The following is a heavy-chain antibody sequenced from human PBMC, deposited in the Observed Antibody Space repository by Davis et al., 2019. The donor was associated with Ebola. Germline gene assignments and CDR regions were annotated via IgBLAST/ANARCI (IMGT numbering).Heavy chain of an antibody. V-gene: IGHV4-34*01. J-gene: IGHJ5*02. CDR1: GGSFSGYY. CDR2: IYHSGST. D-gene: IGHD3-22*01. CDR3: ARVEYYYDSSGYYGWFDP. Sequence: PSETLSLTCAVYGGSFSGYYWSWIRQPPGKGLEWIGYIYHSGSTYYNPSLKSRVTISVDRSKNQFSLKLSSVTAADTAVYYCARVEYYYDSSGYYGWFDPWGQGTLVTVSS.